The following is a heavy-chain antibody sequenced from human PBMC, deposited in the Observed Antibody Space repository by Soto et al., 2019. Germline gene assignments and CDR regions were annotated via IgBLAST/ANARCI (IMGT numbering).Heavy chain of an antibody. V-gene: IGHV1-69*02. D-gene: IGHD3-22*01. CDR3: ATTPWIVVAQYYFDY. Sequence: GASVKVSCKASGGTFSSYTIGWVRQAPGQGLEWMGRIIPILGIANYAQKFQGRVTITADKSTSTAYMELSSLRSEDTAVYYCATTPWIVVAQYYFDYWGQGTLVTVSS. CDR1: GGTFSSYT. J-gene: IGHJ4*02. CDR2: IIPILGIA.